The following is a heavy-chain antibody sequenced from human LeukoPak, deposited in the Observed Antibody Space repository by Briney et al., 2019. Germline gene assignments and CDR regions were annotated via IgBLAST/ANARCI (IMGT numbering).Heavy chain of an antibody. CDR2: ISSSGSTI. V-gene: IGHV3-48*03. J-gene: IGHJ4*02. CDR3: ARSLLAVAGPEY. D-gene: IGHD6-19*01. CDR1: GFTFSSYE. Sequence: GGSLRLSCAASGFTFSSYEMNWVRQAPGKGLEWVSYISSSGSTIYYADSVKGRFTISRDNAKNSLHLQMSSLRAEDTAVYYCARSLLAVAGPEYWGQGTLVTVSS.